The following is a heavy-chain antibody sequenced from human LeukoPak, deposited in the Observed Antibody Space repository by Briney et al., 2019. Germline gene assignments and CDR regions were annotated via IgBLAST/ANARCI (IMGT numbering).Heavy chain of an antibody. CDR3: AREHPGYCSGGSCYSLDY. J-gene: IGHJ4*02. D-gene: IGHD2-15*01. V-gene: IGHV3-66*01. CDR2: IYSGGST. Sequence: GGSLRLSCAASGFTVSSNYMSWVRQAPGKGLEWVSVIYSGGSTYYADSVKGRFTISRDNSKNTLYLQMNSLRAEDTAVYYCAREHPGYCSGGSCYSLDYLGQGTLVTVSS. CDR1: GFTVSSNY.